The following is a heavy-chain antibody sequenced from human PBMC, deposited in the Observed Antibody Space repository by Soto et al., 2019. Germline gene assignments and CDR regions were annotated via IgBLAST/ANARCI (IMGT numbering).Heavy chain of an antibody. V-gene: IGHV4-39*01. CDR1: GGSISSRNHY. J-gene: IGHJ4*02. D-gene: IGHD3-3*01. CDR3: ATAVGFGVVTPFFEY. Sequence: QLQLQESGPGLVKPSETLSLTCTVSGGSISSRNHYWGWIRQSPGKHLEWIGSSYYRGSTHYNPSLEARINISVDTSKNQVSRTVYSVTVADTAVYYCATAVGFGVVTPFFEYWGQGILVTVFS. CDR2: SYYRGST.